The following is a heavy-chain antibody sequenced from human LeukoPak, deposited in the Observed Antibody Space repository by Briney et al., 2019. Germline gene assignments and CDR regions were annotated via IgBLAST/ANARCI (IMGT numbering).Heavy chain of an antibody. V-gene: IGHV4-59*01. Sequence: SETLSLTCTVSGGSISSYYWSWIRQPPGQGLEWIGYIYYSGSTNYNPSLKSRVTISVDTSKNQFSLKLSSVTAADTAVYYCARGGGGATNFDYWGQGTLVTVSS. J-gene: IGHJ4*02. CDR2: IYYSGST. CDR1: GGSISSYY. CDR3: ARGGGGATNFDY. D-gene: IGHD1-26*01.